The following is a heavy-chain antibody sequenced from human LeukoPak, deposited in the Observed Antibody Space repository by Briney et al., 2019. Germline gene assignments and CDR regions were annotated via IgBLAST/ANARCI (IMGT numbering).Heavy chain of an antibody. CDR3: TREGVYAPDPSSYHRDAFDI. CDR1: GGSFSSYV. D-gene: IGHD3-16*02. Sequence: SVKVSCKASGGSFSSYVITWVRQAPGQGLEWMGRFIPVLGVSNFAQKFEGRVTITADKSTNTAHMELRRLGSGDTAVYYCTREGVYAPDPSSYHRDAFDIWGQGTMVTVSS. CDR2: FIPVLGVS. J-gene: IGHJ3*02. V-gene: IGHV1-69*04.